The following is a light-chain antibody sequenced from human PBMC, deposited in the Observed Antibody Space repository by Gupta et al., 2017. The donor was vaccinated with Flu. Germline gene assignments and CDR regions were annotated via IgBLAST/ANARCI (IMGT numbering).Light chain of an antibody. J-gene: IGKJ1*01. Sequence: GERATLSCRPSHTVTSNLAGFQQKPGQAPRLLIFGSSTRATGLPAMFSGSGSGTEFTLTSSSLQSEDFVLYYCHHYNNWPWTFGQGTKVEI. CDR1: HTVTSN. CDR2: GSS. V-gene: IGKV3-15*01. CDR3: HHYNNWPWT.